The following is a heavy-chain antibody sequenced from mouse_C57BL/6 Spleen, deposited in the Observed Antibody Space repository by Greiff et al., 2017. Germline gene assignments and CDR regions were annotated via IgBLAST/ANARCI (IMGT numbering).Heavy chain of an antibody. J-gene: IGHJ2*01. Sequence: VQLQQSGAELVRPGASVTLSCKASGYTFTDYEMHWVQQTPVHGLEWIGAIDPETGGPAYNQKFKGKAILTADKSSRTAYMELRSLTSEDSAVYYCTRTGTVYFDYWGQGTTLTVSS. CDR3: TRTGTVYFDY. D-gene: IGHD4-1*01. V-gene: IGHV1-15*01. CDR1: GYTFTDYE. CDR2: IDPETGGP.